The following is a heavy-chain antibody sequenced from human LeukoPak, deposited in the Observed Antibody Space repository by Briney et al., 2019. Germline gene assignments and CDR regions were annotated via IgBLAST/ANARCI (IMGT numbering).Heavy chain of an antibody. CDR2: VSGRDDST. CDR1: GFTFSNYA. D-gene: IGHD3-9*01. Sequence: GGSLRLSCAASGFTFSNYAMYWARQAPGKGLEWVSAVSGRDDSTYYADSVKGRFTIFRDTSKNTLYLQMNSLRAEDTAVYYCAKWGDYDILTGYYDPDYWGQGTLVTVSS. V-gene: IGHV3-23*01. CDR3: AKWGDYDILTGYYDPDY. J-gene: IGHJ4*02.